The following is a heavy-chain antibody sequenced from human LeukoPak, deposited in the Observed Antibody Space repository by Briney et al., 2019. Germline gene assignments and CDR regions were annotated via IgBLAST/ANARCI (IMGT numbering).Heavy chain of an antibody. CDR2: IDGSGGAI. CDR3: ARTTMVRGVNWFDP. CDR1: GFTFSSYG. D-gene: IGHD3-10*01. Sequence: GGSLRLSCAASGFTFSSYGMSWVRQAPGKGLQWVSQIDGSGGAIYYADSVRGRFTISRDNSKNTLFLELNSLRAEDTAVYYCARTTMVRGVNWFDPWGQGTLVTVSS. V-gene: IGHV3-23*01. J-gene: IGHJ5*02.